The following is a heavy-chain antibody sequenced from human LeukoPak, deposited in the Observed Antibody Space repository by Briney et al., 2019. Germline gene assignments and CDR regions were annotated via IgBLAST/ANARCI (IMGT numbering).Heavy chain of an antibody. CDR1: GFSFSTYG. V-gene: IGHV3-33*01. Sequence: PGKSLRLSCAASGFSFSTYGMHWVRQAPGKGLEWVAVIWHDGNNKYYADSVKGRFTISRDNFKNTVYLQMNGLRVEDTAIYYCARYNSGNFFDYWGQGTLVTVSS. D-gene: IGHD6-19*01. CDR3: ARYNSGNFFDY. J-gene: IGHJ4*02. CDR2: IWHDGNNK.